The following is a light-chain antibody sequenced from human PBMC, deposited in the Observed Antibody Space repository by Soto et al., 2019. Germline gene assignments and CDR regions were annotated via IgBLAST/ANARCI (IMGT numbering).Light chain of an antibody. CDR2: KAS. CDR3: QHYNSYSEA. Sequence: DIQMTQSPSTLSGSVGDRVTITCRASQTISSWLVWYQQKPGKAPKLLIYKASTLKSGVPSRFSGSRSGTEFPLTISSLQPDHFATNYCQHYNSYSEAFGQGTKV. J-gene: IGKJ1*01. CDR1: QTISSW. V-gene: IGKV1-5*03.